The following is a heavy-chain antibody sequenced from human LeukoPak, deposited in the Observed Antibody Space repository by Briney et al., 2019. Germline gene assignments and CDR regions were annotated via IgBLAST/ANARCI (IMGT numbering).Heavy chain of an antibody. J-gene: IGHJ4*02. V-gene: IGHV3-73*01. CDR2: IRSKANSYAT. CDR1: GFTFSGSA. Sequence: GGSLKLSCAASGFTFSGSAMHWVRQASGKGLKWVGRIRSKANSYATAYAASVKGRFTISRDDSKNTAYLQMNSLKTEDTAVYYCTREYSSGWEPFDYWGQGTLVTVSS. D-gene: IGHD6-19*01. CDR3: TREYSSGWEPFDY.